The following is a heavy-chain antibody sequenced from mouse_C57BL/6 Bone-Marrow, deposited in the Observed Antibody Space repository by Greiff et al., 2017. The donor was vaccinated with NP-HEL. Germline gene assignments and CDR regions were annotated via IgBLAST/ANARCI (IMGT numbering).Heavy chain of an antibody. CDR3: ARSYAMDY. V-gene: IGHV1-76*01. Sequence: QVQLQQSGAELVRPGASVKLSCKASGYTFTDYYINWVKQRPGQGLEWIARIYPGSGNTYYNEKFKGKATLTAEKSSSTAYMQLSSLTSEDSAVYVGARSYAMDYWGQGTSVTVSS. CDR1: GYTFTDYY. J-gene: IGHJ4*01. CDR2: IYPGSGNT.